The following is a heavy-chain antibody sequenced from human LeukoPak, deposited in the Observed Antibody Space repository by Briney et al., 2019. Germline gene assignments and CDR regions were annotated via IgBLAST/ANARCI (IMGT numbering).Heavy chain of an antibody. CDR1: GFTFSSYA. Sequence: GGSLRLSCAASGFTFSSYAMSWVRQAPGKAPEWVSRVNSDGKTYYTDSVKGRFSISRDNSKSTLYLQMSSLRAEDTAVYYCVKDDAPAGGFLDYWGQGTLVTVSS. J-gene: IGHJ4*02. D-gene: IGHD6-13*01. CDR3: VKDDAPAGGFLDY. V-gene: IGHV3-23*01. CDR2: VNSDGKT.